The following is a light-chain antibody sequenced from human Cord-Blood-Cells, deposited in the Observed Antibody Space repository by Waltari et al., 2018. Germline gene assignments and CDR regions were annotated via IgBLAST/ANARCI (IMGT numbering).Light chain of an antibody. CDR3: NSRDSSGNHWV. J-gene: IGLJ3*02. V-gene: IGLV3-19*01. CDR2: GKN. CDR1: SLRTST. Sequence: SSELTQDPAVSVALGQTVTITCQGDSLRTSTASWYQQNPGQAPVLVIYGKNNRPSGIPDRFSGSSSGNTASLTITGAQAEDEADYYCNSRDSSGNHWVFGGGTKLTVL.